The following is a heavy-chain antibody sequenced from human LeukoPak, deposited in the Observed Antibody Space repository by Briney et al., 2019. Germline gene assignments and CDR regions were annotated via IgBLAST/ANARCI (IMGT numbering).Heavy chain of an antibody. J-gene: IGHJ3*02. CDR1: GGSFSGYY. V-gene: IGHV4-34*01. CDR3: ARVYHYDSSNDAFDI. Sequence: SETLSLTCAVYGGSFSGYYWSWIRQPPGKGLEWIGEINHSGSTNYNPSLKSRVTISVDTSKNQFSLKLSSVTAADTAVYYCARVYHYDSSNDAFDIWGQGTMVTVSS. D-gene: IGHD3-22*01. CDR2: INHSGST.